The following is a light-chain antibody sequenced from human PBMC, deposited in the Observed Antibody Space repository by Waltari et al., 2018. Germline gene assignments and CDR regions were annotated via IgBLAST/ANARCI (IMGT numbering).Light chain of an antibody. Sequence: QPAVTQPATVSGSPGQAIIISCTGTGSNVGGYDSVSWYQQYPGKAPRLIIYDVYNRPSGVSNRFSGSKSDNTASLTISGLQAEDESVYYCSSYTSSGVVFVGGTKLTVL. CDR3: SSYTSSGVV. CDR1: GSNVGGYDS. CDR2: DVY. J-gene: IGLJ2*01. V-gene: IGLV2-14*01.